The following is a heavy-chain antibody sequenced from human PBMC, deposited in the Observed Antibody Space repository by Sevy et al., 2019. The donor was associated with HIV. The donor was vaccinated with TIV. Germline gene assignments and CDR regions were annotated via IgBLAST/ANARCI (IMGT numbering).Heavy chain of an antibody. D-gene: IGHD6-6*01. CDR1: GFTFSSYW. CDR3: ARDYGSYSSSSGYDY. CDR2: IKQDGSEK. Sequence: GGSLRLSCAASGFTFSSYWMSWVRQAPGKGLEWMANIKQDGSEKYYVDSVKGRFTISRDNAKNSLYLHMNSLRAEDTAVHFCARDYGSYSSSSGYDYWGQGTLVTVSS. V-gene: IGHV3-7*01. J-gene: IGHJ4*02.